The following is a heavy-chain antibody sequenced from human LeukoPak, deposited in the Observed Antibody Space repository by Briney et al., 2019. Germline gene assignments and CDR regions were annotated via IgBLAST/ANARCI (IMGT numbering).Heavy chain of an antibody. Sequence: ASVTVSCKASGYTFTSYGISWVRQAPGQGLEWMGWISAYNGNTNYAQKLQGRVTMTTDTSTSTAYMELRSLRSDDTAVYYCARVDCSSTSCYRLNAFDAFDIWGQGTMVTVSS. CDR2: ISAYNGNT. CDR3: ARVDCSSTSCYRLNAFDAFDI. J-gene: IGHJ3*02. V-gene: IGHV1-18*01. D-gene: IGHD2-2*01. CDR1: GYTFTSYG.